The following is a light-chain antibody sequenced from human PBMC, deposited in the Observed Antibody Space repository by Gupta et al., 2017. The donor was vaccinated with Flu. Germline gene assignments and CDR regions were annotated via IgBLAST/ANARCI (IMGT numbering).Light chain of an antibody. Sequence: SSELTQDPAVSVALGQTVRITCQGDSLRNSYANWYQQKPGQAPVLVIYAKNIRPSGIPDRVSGSSSGNTASLTITGAQAEDEADYYCNSRDSTDNNQAVFGGGTKLTVL. CDR3: NSRDSTDNNQAV. V-gene: IGLV3-19*01. CDR1: SLRNSY. J-gene: IGLJ2*01. CDR2: AKN.